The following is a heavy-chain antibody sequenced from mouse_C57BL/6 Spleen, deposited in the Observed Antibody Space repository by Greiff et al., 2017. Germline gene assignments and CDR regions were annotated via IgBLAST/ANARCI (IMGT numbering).Heavy chain of an antibody. CDR2: ISSKSSNYAT. Sequence: EVKLVESGGGLVQPKGSLKLSCAASGFTFNTYAMNWVRQAPGKGLEWVARISSKSSNYATYYADSVKDRITISRDDSQSILYQQMNNLKTEDTALYYCVRAGILRYGLGYWGQSTLVTVSA. D-gene: IGHD1-1*01. CDR1: GFTFNTYA. V-gene: IGHV10-3*01. J-gene: IGHJ3*01. CDR3: VRAGILRYGLGY.